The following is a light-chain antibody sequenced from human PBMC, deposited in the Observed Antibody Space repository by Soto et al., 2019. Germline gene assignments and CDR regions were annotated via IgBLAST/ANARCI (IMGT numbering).Light chain of an antibody. V-gene: IGKV3-15*01. CDR3: QQYNNWPPLT. J-gene: IGKJ4*01. CDR2: GAS. CDR1: QSIRSD. Sequence: EIVMTQSPATLSVSPGERATLSCRASQSIRSDLAWYQHKPGQAPRLLIYGASRRATGIPARFSGSGSGTEFTLTISSLQSEDFAVYYCQQYNNWPPLTFGGGTKVDIK.